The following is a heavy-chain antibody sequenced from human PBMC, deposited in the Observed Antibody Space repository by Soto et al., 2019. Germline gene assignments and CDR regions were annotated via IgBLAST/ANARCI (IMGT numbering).Heavy chain of an antibody. CDR1: GYTFTSYG. CDR2: ISAYNGNT. CDR3: AREHGGNYYYGMDV. Sequence: ASVKVSCRASGYTFTSYGISWVRQAPGQGLEWMGWISAYNGNTNYAQKLQGRVTMTTDTSTSTAYMELRSLRSDDTAVYYCAREHGGNYYYGMDVWGQGTTVTVSS. D-gene: IGHD4-17*01. V-gene: IGHV1-18*04. J-gene: IGHJ6*02.